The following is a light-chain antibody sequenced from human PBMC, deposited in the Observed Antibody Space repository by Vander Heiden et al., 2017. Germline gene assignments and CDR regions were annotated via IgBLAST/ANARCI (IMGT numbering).Light chain of an antibody. Sequence: EIVLTQSPGTLSLSPGQRATLSCMASQSVSSSYLAWYQQKPGQAPRLLIYGASSRATGIPDRFSGSGSGTDFTLTISRLEPEDLAVNYCQQYGISPWTFGQGTKVEIK. CDR1: QSVSSSY. CDR3: QQYGISPWT. J-gene: IGKJ1*01. CDR2: GAS. V-gene: IGKV3-20*01.